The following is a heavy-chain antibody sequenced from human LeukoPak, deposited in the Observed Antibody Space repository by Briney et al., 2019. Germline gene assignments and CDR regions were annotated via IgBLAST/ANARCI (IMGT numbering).Heavy chain of an antibody. CDR1: GFTVSSNY. CDR2: IYSGGST. V-gene: IGHV3-53*01. CDR3: AKDGGLWVSAHWGDS. Sequence: GGSLRLSCAASGFTVSSNYMSWVRQAPGKGLEWVSVIYSGGSTYYADSVKGRFTISRDNSKNTLYLQMNSLRAEDTAVYYCAKDGGLWVSAHWGDSWGRGTLVTVSS. D-gene: IGHD7-27*01. J-gene: IGHJ4*02.